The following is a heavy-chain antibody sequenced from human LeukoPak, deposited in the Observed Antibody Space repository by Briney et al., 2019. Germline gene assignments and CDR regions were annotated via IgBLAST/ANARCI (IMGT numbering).Heavy chain of an antibody. V-gene: IGHV4-59*08. CDR1: GGSISSYY. CDR2: IYYSGST. Sequence: SETLSLTCTVPGGSISSYYWSWIRQPPGKGLEWIGYIYYSGSTNYNPSLKSRLTISVDTSKNQFSLKLSSVTAADTAVYYCARQSNYGDYYFDYWGQGTLVTVSS. CDR3: ARQSNYGDYYFDY. D-gene: IGHD4-17*01. J-gene: IGHJ4*02.